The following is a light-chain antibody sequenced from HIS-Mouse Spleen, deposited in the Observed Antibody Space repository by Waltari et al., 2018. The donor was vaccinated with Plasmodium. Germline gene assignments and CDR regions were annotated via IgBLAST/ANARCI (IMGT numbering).Light chain of an antibody. CDR1: SSDVGGYNY. CDR2: EVS. Sequence: QSALTQPPSASVSPGQSVTIPCTGTSSDVGGYNYVSWYQQHPGNAPKLMIYEVSKRPSGVPDRFSGSKSGNTASLTVSGLQAEDEADYYCSSYAGSNNLVFGGGTKLTVL. V-gene: IGLV2-8*01. J-gene: IGLJ2*01. CDR3: SSYAGSNNLV.